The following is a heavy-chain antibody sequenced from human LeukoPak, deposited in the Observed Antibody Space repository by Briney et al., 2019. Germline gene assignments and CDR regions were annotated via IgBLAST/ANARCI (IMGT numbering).Heavy chain of an antibody. V-gene: IGHV3-23*01. CDR2: SRGSGGDT. CDR3: AKCFNYYYFYMDV. Sequence: GGSLRLSCAASGFTFSNYAMSWVRQAPGKGLEWVSASRGSGGDTFYADSVKGRFAISRDNSKNTLYLQMNSLRAEDTAVYYCAKCFNYYYFYMDVWGKGTTVTVSS. CDR1: GFTFSNYA. J-gene: IGHJ6*03.